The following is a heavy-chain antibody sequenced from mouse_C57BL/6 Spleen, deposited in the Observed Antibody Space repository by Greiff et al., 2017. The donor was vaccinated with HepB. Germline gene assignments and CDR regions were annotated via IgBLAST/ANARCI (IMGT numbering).Heavy chain of an antibody. CDR2: ISSGSSTI. Sequence: EVQLVESGGGLVKPGGSLKLSCAASGFTFSDYGMHWVRQAPEKGLEWVAYISSGSSTIYYAHTVKGRFTISRDNAKNTQFLQMHRLRSEDTAMYYCARDTGYRQRWYFDVWGTGTTVTVSS. J-gene: IGHJ1*03. CDR3: ARDTGYRQRWYFDV. V-gene: IGHV5-17*01. CDR1: GFTFSDYG. D-gene: IGHD2-14*01.